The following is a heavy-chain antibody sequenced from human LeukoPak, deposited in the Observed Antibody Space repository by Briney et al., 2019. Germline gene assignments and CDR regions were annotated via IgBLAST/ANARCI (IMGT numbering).Heavy chain of an antibody. CDR2: IYYSGST. CDR1: GGSISSYY. V-gene: IGHV4-59*01. CDR3: ARVPYLYYGSGSYAFDI. Sequence: SETLSLTCTVSGGSISSYYWSWIRQPPGKGLEWIGYIYYSGSTNYNPSLKSRVTISVDTSKNQFSLKLSSVTAADTAVYYCARVPYLYYGSGSYAFDIWGQGTMVTVSS. D-gene: IGHD3-10*01. J-gene: IGHJ3*02.